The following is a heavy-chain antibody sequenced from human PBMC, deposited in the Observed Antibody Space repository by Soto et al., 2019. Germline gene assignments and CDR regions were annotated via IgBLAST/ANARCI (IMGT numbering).Heavy chain of an antibody. V-gene: IGHV1-8*01. J-gene: IGHJ6*02. D-gene: IGHD1-26*01. Sequence: ASVKVSCKASGYTFTSYDINWVRQATGQGLEWMGWMNPNSGNTGYAQKFQGRVTMTRNTSISTAYMELSSLRSEDTAMYYCASKGGPLPDYYYYGMDVWGQGTTVTVSS. CDR3: ASKGGPLPDYYYYGMDV. CDR1: GYTFTSYD. CDR2: MNPNSGNT.